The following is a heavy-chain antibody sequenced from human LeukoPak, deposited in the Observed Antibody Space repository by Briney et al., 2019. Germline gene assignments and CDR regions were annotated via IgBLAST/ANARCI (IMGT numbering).Heavy chain of an antibody. CDR3: ARVWGYAANLNY. D-gene: IGHD3-16*01. CDR1: GYTFTDYY. CDR2: INPNSGGT. V-gene: IGHV1-2*02. J-gene: IGHJ4*02. Sequence: ASVKVSCKASGYTFTDYYMHWVRQAPGQGLEWMGWINPNSGGTDYAQKFQGRVTMTRDTSISTAYMELSRLRSDDTAVYYCARVWGYAANLNYWGQGTLDTVSS.